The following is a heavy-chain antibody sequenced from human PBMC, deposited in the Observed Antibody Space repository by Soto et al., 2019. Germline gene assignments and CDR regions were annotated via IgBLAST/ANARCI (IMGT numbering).Heavy chain of an antibody. D-gene: IGHD3-10*01. V-gene: IGHV3-66*01. J-gene: IGHJ5*02. CDR2: TYSGGAT. CDR1: GITVSTSY. Sequence: EVQLVESGGGLVQPGGSLRLSCAASGITVSTSYMSWVRQAPGKGLEWVSHTYSGGATYYADSVKGRFSISRDNFNNTVYLQMNSLRAEDTAMYYCATSLLWFGELRSWGQGTLVTVSS. CDR3: ATSLLWFGELRS.